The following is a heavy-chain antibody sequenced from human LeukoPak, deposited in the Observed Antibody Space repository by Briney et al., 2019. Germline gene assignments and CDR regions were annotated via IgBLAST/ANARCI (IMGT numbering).Heavy chain of an antibody. CDR1: GYTFTSYG. Sequence: ASVKVSCKASGYTFTSYGISWVRQAPGQGLEWMGWISAYNGNTNYAQKLQGRVTMTTDTSTSTTYMELRSLRSDDTAVYYCARVRAYYDSSDYFDYWGQGTLVTVSS. CDR2: ISAYNGNT. V-gene: IGHV1-18*01. J-gene: IGHJ4*02. CDR3: ARVRAYYDSSDYFDY. D-gene: IGHD3-22*01.